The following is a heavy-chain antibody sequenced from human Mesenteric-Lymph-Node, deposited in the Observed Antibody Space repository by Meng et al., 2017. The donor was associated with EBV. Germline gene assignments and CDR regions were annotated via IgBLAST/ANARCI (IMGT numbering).Heavy chain of an antibody. CDR2: TYYRSKWYN. CDR1: GDSVSSSRAA. CDR3: ARGATSVFDL. V-gene: IGHV6-1*01. Sequence: QVQLQQSGPGLVKPSXTLPLTCVLSGDSVSSSRAAWTWIRQSPSRGLEWLGRTYYRSKWYNDYAVFVKSRITINPDTSKNQFSLQLNSVTPEDTAVYYCARGATSVFDLWGRGTMVTVSS. J-gene: IGHJ2*01.